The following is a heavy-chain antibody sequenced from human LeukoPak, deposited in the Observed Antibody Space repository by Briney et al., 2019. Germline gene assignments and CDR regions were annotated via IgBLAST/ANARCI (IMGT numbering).Heavy chain of an antibody. CDR1: GGSFSGYY. D-gene: IGHD2-2*01. CDR3: ARGSVNYCSSTSCSGAFDI. CDR2: INHSGST. V-gene: IGHV4-34*01. J-gene: IGHJ3*02. Sequence: SETLSLTCAVYGGSFSGYYWSWIRQPPGKGLEWIGEINHSGSTNYNPSLKSRVTISVDTSKNQFSLKLSSVTAADTAVYYCARGSVNYCSSTSCSGAFDIWRQGTMVTVSS.